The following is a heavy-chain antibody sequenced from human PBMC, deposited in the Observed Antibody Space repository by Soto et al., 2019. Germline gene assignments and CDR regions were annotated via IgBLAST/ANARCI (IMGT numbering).Heavy chain of an antibody. CDR1: LFIVSDNY. CDR2: IYSGGGT. J-gene: IGHJ4*02. Sequence: VGSLRLSCAASLFIVSDNYMSWVRQAPGKGLEWVSLIYSGGGTDYAESVKGRFTISRDNSENTLYLQMNSLKAEDTGTYYCATRMTTAPYWGQGTVVTVSS. CDR3: ATRMTTAPY. V-gene: IGHV3-53*01. D-gene: IGHD4-17*01.